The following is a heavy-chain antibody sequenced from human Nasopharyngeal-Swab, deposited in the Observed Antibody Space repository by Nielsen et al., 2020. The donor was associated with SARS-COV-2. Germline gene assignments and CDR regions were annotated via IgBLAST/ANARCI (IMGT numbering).Heavy chain of an antibody. Sequence: ASVKVSCRASGYTFTSYGISWVRQAPGQGLEWMGWISAYNGNTNYAQKFQGRVTITADESTSTAYMELSSLRSEDTAVYYCARADYYDSSGYYEYYYYMDVWGKGTTVTVSS. D-gene: IGHD3-22*01. CDR3: ARADYYDSSGYYEYYYYMDV. CDR2: ISAYNGNT. CDR1: GYTFTSYG. V-gene: IGHV1-18*01. J-gene: IGHJ6*03.